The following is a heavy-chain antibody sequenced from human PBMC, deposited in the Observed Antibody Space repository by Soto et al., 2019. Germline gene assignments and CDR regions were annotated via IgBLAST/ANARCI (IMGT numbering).Heavy chain of an antibody. CDR1: GYTFTSYA. CDR3: ARGQFWGRVYYDILTGPNPYGMDV. Sequence: ASVKVSCKASGYTFTSYAMHWVRQAPGQRLEWMRWINAGNGNTKYSQKFQGRVTITRDTSASTAYMELSSLRSEDTAVYYCARGQFWGRVYYDILTGPNPYGMDVWGQGTTVTVSS. D-gene: IGHD3-9*01. J-gene: IGHJ6*02. V-gene: IGHV1-3*01. CDR2: INAGNGNT.